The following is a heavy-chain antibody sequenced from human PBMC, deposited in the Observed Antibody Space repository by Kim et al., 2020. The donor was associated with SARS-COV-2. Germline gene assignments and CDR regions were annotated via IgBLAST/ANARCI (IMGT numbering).Heavy chain of an antibody. J-gene: IGHJ4*02. V-gene: IGHV3-73*01. CDR1: GFTFSGSA. Sequence: GGSLRLSCAASGFTFSGSAMHWVRQASGKGLEWVGRIRSKANSYATAYAASVKGRFTISRDDSKNTAYLQMNSLKTEDTAVYYCTMDYYGSGSYYTYDEARDYWGQGTLVTVSS. CDR2: IRSKANSYAT. D-gene: IGHD3-10*01. CDR3: TMDYYGSGSYYTYDEARDY.